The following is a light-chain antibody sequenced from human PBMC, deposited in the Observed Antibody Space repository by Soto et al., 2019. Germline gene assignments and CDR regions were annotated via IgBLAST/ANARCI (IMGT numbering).Light chain of an antibody. CDR2: DAS. J-gene: IGKJ1*01. CDR1: QSVRSN. Sequence: EIVMTQSPATLSVSAGERATLSCRARQSVRSNLAWYQQKPGQAPRLLIYDASTRATGIPARFSGSGSGTEFILTISSLQSEDFGVYHCQQYGSLSWTFGQGTKVDIK. CDR3: QQYGSLSWT. V-gene: IGKV3D-15*01.